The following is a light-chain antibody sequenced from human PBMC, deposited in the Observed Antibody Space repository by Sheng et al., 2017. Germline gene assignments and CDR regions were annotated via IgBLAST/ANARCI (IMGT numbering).Light chain of an antibody. CDR3: QVWDTGSDHPV. CDR1: NVAGKS. V-gene: IGLV3-21*02. J-gene: IGLJ2*01. Sequence: SYVLTQPPSLSVAPGQTDSITCEGHNVAGKSVHWYVHKAGQAPILVLYDDNDRPSGIPERFSGSNAGNTATLTISRVEAGDEADYYCQVWDTGSDHPVFGGGTRLTVL. CDR2: DDN.